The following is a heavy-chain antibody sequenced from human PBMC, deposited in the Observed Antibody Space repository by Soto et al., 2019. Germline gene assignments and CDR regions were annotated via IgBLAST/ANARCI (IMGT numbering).Heavy chain of an antibody. CDR3: AKDRAEWGSYDY. CDR2: INPNSGGT. D-gene: IGHD7-27*01. CDR1: GYTYTGYY. J-gene: IGHJ4*02. Sequence: ASVKVSCKASGYTYTGYYMHWVRQAPGQGLEWMGWINPNSGGTNYAQKFQGWVTMTRETSISTAYMELSRLRSDDTAVYYCAKDRAEWGSYDYWGQGILVTVSS. V-gene: IGHV1-2*04.